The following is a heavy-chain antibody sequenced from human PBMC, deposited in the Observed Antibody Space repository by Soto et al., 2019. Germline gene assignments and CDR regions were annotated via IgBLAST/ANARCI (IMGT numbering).Heavy chain of an antibody. J-gene: IGHJ2*01. V-gene: IGHV2-5*02. Sequence: QITVKESGPKLVKPSQTLTLTCAFSGFSLSTSGVGVGWVRPPPGKAPEWLALIYWDDDKRYRPSLKSRLSITKDTSKDQVVFTMTNMDPVDTATSYCVHQDWNNNNYYFDLWGRGTLVTVSS. D-gene: IGHD4-4*01. CDR3: VHQDWNNNNYYFDL. CDR2: IYWDDDK. CDR1: GFSLSTSGVG.